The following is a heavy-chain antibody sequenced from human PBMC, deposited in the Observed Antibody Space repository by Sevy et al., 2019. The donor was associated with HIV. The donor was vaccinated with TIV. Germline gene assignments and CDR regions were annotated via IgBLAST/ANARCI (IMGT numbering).Heavy chain of an antibody. CDR1: GGSFCGYY. Sequence: SETLSLTCAVYGGSFCGYYWNWIRQTPGKGLEWIGEINHSGSTNYNPSLKSRVTISVDTSKNQFSLRLNSVTAADTAVYYCARAPPVVVVPGAPSWFDPWGQGTLVTVSS. CDR3: ARAPPVVVVPGAPSWFDP. D-gene: IGHD2-2*01. J-gene: IGHJ5*02. CDR2: INHSGST. V-gene: IGHV4-34*01.